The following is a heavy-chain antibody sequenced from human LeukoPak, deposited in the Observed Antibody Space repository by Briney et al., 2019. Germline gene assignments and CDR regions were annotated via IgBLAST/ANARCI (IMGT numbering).Heavy chain of an antibody. J-gene: IGHJ6*01. V-gene: IGHV4-4*09. CDR3: AKMKGHPLPKYYMDV. CDR1: GGSFDSKY. CDR2: IYTSGST. D-gene: IGHD1-26*01. Sequence: SETLSLTCSVSGGSFDSKYWSWIRQPPGKGLEWIGYIYTSGSTNFNPSLRSRVAMSIDTSKNQFSLKVYSVTAADTAIYYCAKMKGHPLPKYYMDVWGQGTTVTVSS.